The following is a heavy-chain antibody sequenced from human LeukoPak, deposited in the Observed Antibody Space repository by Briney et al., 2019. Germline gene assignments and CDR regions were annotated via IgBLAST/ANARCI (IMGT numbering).Heavy chain of an antibody. CDR3: SSGYYTDAFDI. V-gene: IGHV3-7*01. Sequence: GGSLRLSCATAGFSFSNFWMYWARQAPGKGLEWVATIKPDGSEKFYVDSVKGRFTISRDNAKNSLYLQMNSLRAEDTAVYYCSSGYYTDAFDIWGQGTMVTVSS. D-gene: IGHD3-3*01. CDR2: IKPDGSEK. CDR1: GFSFSNFW. J-gene: IGHJ3*02.